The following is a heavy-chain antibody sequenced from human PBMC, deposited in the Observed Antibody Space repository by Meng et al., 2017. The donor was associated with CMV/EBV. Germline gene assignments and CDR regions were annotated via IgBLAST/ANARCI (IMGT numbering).Heavy chain of an antibody. D-gene: IGHD3-10*01. CDR2: ISSSGSTI. CDR1: GFTFSDYY. CDR3: AGGYGSRRLYYYYYGMDV. Sequence: GESLKISCAASGFTFSDYYMSWIRQAPGKGLEWVSYISSSGSTIYYADSVKGRFTISRDNAKNSLYLQMNSLRVEDTAVYYCAGGYGSRRLYYYYYGMDVWGQGTTVTVSS. J-gene: IGHJ6*02. V-gene: IGHV3-11*01.